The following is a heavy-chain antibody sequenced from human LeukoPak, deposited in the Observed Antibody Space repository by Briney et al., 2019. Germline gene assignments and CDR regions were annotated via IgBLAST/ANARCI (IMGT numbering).Heavy chain of an antibody. CDR2: INPILGTA. CDR1: GGTFSSYA. CDR3: ARDSNPYSYGPQPFDY. J-gene: IGHJ4*02. D-gene: IGHD5-18*01. V-gene: IGHV1-69*10. Sequence: SVKVSCKASGGTFSSYAISWVRQAPGQGLEWMGGINPILGTANYAQKLQGRVTMTTDTSTSTAYMELRSLRSDDTAVYYCARDSNPYSYGPQPFDYWGQGTLVTVSS.